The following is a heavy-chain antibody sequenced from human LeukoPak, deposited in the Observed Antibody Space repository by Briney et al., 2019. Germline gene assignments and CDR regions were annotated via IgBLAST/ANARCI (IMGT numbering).Heavy chain of an antibody. Sequence: SVKVSCKASGGTFSSYAISWVRQAPGQGLEWMGRIIPIFGIANYAQKFQGRVAITADKSTSTAYMELSSLRSEDTAVYYCARDLEPWPEKNWFDPWGQGTLVAVSS. CDR1: GGTFSSYA. CDR2: IIPIFGIA. D-gene: IGHD1-14*01. CDR3: ARDLEPWPEKNWFDP. J-gene: IGHJ5*02. V-gene: IGHV1-69*04.